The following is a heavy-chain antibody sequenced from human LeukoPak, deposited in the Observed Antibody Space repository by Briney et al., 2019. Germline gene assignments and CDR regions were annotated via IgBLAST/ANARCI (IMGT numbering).Heavy chain of an antibody. D-gene: IGHD3-10*01. CDR2: IDWDDDK. V-gene: IGHV2-70*01. Sequence: SGPALVKPTQTLTLTWTFSGFSLSTSGMCVSWIRQPPGKALEWLALIDWDDDKYYSTSLKTRLTISKDTSKNQVVLTMTNMDPVDTATYYCGRISRYYGSGSYSHFDYWGHGTLVTVSS. CDR1: GFSLSTSGMC. CDR3: GRISRYYGSGSYSHFDY. J-gene: IGHJ4*01.